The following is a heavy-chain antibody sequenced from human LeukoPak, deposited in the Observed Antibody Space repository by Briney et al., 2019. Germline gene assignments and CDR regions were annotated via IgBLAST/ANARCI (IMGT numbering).Heavy chain of an antibody. Sequence: GGSRRLSCAASGFTFDAYAMHWVRQAPGKGLEWVSGISWDSGSIGYADSVKGRFTISRDNAKNSLYLQMNSLRAEDMALYYCAKAEYSSGWYYFDYCGQGTLVTASS. V-gene: IGHV3-9*03. CDR3: AKAEYSSGWYYFDY. CDR1: GFTFDAYA. CDR2: ISWDSGSI. D-gene: IGHD6-19*01. J-gene: IGHJ4*02.